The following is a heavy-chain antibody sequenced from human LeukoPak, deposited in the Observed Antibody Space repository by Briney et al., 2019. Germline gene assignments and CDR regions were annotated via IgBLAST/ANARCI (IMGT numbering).Heavy chain of an antibody. CDR2: ISSSSTTI. V-gene: IGHV3-48*01. CDR3: ARGGFGELFSSDY. D-gene: IGHD3-10*01. Sequence: PGGSLRLSCAASGFTFSNYAMSWVRQAPGKGLEWVSYISSSSTTIYYADSVKGRFTISRDNAKNSLYLQMNSLRAEDTAVYYCARGGFGELFSSDYWGQGTLVTVSS. J-gene: IGHJ4*02. CDR1: GFTFSNYA.